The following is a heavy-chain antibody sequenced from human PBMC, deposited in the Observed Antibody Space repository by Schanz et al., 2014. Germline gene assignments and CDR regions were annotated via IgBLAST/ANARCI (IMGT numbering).Heavy chain of an antibody. Sequence: VHLVESGGGVVQPGRSLRLSCAASGFTFSSYGMHWVRQAPGKGLEWVSGISGSGVITYYEDSVKGRFTISRDNSKNTLYLQMNSLRAEDTAVYYCAKYGTGKGVSFEYWGQGTLVTVSS. CDR1: GFTFSSYG. D-gene: IGHD1-26*01. V-gene: IGHV3-23*04. CDR2: ISGSGVIT. J-gene: IGHJ4*02. CDR3: AKYGTGKGVSFEY.